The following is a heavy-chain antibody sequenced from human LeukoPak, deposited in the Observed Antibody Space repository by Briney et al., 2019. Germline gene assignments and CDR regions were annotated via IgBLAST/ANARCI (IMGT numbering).Heavy chain of an antibody. J-gene: IGHJ4*02. Sequence: GGSLRLSCAASGFAFSSYEMNWVRQAPGKGLEWVSYISRSGSTINYADSVKGRFTISRDGAKHSLYLQMNSLRAEDTAVYYCAKSTVTNYFDYWGQGSLVTVSS. CDR2: ISRSGSTI. CDR3: AKSTVTNYFDY. D-gene: IGHD4-17*01. V-gene: IGHV3-48*03. CDR1: GFAFSSYE.